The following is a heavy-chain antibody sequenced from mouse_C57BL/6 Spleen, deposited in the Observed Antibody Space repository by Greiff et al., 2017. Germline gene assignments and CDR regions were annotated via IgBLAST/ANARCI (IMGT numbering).Heavy chain of an antibody. Sequence: QVQLQQPGAELVKPGASVKLSCKASGYTFTSYWMQWVKQRPGQGLEWIGEIDPSDSYTNYNQKFKGKATLTVDTSSSTAYMQLSSLTSEDSAVYYCARSLGYYDYLYAMDYWGQGTSVTVSS. D-gene: IGHD2-4*01. CDR2: IDPSDSYT. J-gene: IGHJ4*01. CDR3: ARSLGYYDYLYAMDY. CDR1: GYTFTSYW. V-gene: IGHV1-50*01.